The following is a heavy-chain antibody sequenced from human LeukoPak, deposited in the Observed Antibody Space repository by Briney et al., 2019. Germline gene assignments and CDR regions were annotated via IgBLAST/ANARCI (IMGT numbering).Heavy chain of an antibody. CDR3: VRHSDCSSTSCYDYYFDY. CDR1: GDSISSSNYF. D-gene: IGHD2-2*01. J-gene: IGHJ4*02. Sequence: SETLSLTCTVSGDSISSSNYFWGWIRQPPGKGLDWIVSLSSGGTTYYNGSLKSRVTVSVDTSKSQFTLKLNSVTAADTAVYYCVRHSDCSSTSCYDYYFDYWGQGTLVTVSS. V-gene: IGHV4-39*01. CDR2: LSSGGTT.